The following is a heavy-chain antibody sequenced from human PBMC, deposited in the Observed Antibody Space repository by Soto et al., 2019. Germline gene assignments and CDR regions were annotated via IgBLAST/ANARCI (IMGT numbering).Heavy chain of an antibody. CDR1: GYTFTDYY. CDR3: ARGGNSGYYYE. D-gene: IGHD5-12*01. V-gene: IGHV1-2*02. Sequence: QVQLVQSGAEVKKPGASVKVSCKASGYTFTDYYIHWVRQAPGQGLEWMGWMNSKNGGTKYVQKFQGRVTMTRDTSITTAYMELTRLRYDDTAVYYCARGGNSGYYYEWGQGTLVTVSS. CDR2: MNSKNGGT. J-gene: IGHJ4*02.